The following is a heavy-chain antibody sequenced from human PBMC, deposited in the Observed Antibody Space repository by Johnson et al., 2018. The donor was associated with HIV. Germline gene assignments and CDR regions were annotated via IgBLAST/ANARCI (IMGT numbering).Heavy chain of an antibody. Sequence: QVHLMESGGGVVQPGRSLRLSCAASGFTFSSYALYWVRQVPGKGLEWVATISYDGGNKYYADSVKGRFTISRDTSQNTVFLQMNSLRAEDTAVYYCARDRARDAFDVWGQGTMVTASS. J-gene: IGHJ3*01. V-gene: IGHV3-30*14. CDR1: GFTFSSYA. CDR2: ISYDGGNK. CDR3: ARDRARDAFDV.